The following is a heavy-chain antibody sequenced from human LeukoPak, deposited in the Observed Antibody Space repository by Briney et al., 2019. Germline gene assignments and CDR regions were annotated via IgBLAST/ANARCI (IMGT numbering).Heavy chain of an antibody. V-gene: IGHV3-30*03. D-gene: IGHD2-8*01. CDR2: ISYDGSNA. CDR1: GFIFNGYS. Sequence: GGSLRLSCAASGFIFNGYSMHWIRQAPGKGLERVAVISYDGSNAYYEDSVKGRFTISRDNSKYTVDLQMNSLRPEDTAVYYCAAEGSLYYYDFWGKGTLVTVSS. CDR3: AAEGSLYYYDF. J-gene: IGHJ4*02.